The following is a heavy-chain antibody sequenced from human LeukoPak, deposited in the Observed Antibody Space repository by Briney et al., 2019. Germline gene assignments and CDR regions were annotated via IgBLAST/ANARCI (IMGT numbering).Heavy chain of an antibody. CDR3: ARDYRAVPIDY. CDR2: ISSSSSYI. D-gene: IGHD6-19*01. CDR1: GFTFSSYS. V-gene: IGHV3-21*01. Sequence: GGSLGLSCAASGFTFSSYSMNWVRQAPGKGLEWVSSISSSSSYIYYADSVKGRFTISRDNAKNSLYLQMNSLRAEDTAVYYCARDYRAVPIDYWGQGTLVTVSS. J-gene: IGHJ4*02.